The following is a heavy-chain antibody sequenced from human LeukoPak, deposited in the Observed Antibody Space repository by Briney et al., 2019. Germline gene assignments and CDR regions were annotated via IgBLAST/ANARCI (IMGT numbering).Heavy chain of an antibody. CDR2: IYSSGST. Sequence: SETLSLTCAVSGGSISSYHWSWIRQPPGKGLECIGYIYSSGSTNYNPSLKSRVTISVDTSKNQFSLKLSSVTAADTAVYYCARARNYYDSSGFYYEGDAFDIWGQGTMVTVSS. CDR1: GGSISSYH. CDR3: ARARNYYDSSGFYYEGDAFDI. V-gene: IGHV4-59*01. J-gene: IGHJ3*02. D-gene: IGHD3-22*01.